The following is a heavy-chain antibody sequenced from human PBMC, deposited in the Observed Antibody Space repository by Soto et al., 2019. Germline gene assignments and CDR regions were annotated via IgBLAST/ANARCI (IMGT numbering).Heavy chain of an antibody. CDR3: ARDFVEGGYGDYPFEWFDP. CDR1: GGSISSYY. Sequence: QVQLQESGPGLVKPSETLSLTCTVSGGSISSYYWSWIRQPAGKGMAWIGRIYTSGSTNYNPSLKSRVTVSVDTSKNQFCLKLSSVTAADTAGYYCARDFVEGGYGDYPFEWFDPWGQGTLVTVSS. J-gene: IGHJ5*02. V-gene: IGHV4-4*07. CDR2: IYTSGST. D-gene: IGHD4-17*01.